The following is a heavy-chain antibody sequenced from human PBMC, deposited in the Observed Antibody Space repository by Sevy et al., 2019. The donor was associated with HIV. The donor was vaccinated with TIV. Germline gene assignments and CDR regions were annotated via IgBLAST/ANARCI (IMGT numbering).Heavy chain of an antibody. CDR2: LSRSGGST. J-gene: IGHJ3*02. CDR3: ANTSGKGDDAFNI. Sequence: GGSLRLSCAASGFTFSSYAMSWVRQAPGKGLEWVSALSRSGGSTYYADSVKGRFTISRDNSKNTLYLQMNSLRAEDTAVYYCANTSGKGDDAFNIWGQGTMVTVSS. V-gene: IGHV3-23*01. D-gene: IGHD3-10*01. CDR1: GFTFSSYA.